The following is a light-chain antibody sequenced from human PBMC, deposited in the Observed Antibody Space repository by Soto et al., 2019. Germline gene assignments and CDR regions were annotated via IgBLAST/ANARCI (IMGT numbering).Light chain of an antibody. CDR2: DAS. CDR3: QQYDNLLPIT. Sequence: IQMTQSPSSLSASVGDRVTITCQASQDISKNLNWYQQKPGKAPKLLIYDASSLQTGVPSRFRGSRAATHFTFTISSLQPEDIAAYYWQQYDNLLPITFGQGTRLEIK. V-gene: IGKV1-33*01. J-gene: IGKJ5*01. CDR1: QDISKN.